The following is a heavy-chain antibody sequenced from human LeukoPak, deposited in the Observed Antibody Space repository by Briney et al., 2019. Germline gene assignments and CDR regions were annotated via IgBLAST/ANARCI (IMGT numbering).Heavy chain of an antibody. Sequence: SETLSLTCTVSGGSISSLTYYWGWIPQPPGKGLEWIASIHYSGTTYYSPSLKSRVAISVDRSNNQFSLRLSSVTAADTAVYFCTGYSSGWSSGGGYWGQGTLVTVSS. CDR3: TGYSSGWSSGGGY. CDR1: GGSISSLTYY. D-gene: IGHD6-19*01. CDR2: IHYSGTT. V-gene: IGHV4-39*01. J-gene: IGHJ4*02.